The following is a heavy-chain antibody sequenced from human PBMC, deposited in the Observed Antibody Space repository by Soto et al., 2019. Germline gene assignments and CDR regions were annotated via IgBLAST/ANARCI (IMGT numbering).Heavy chain of an antibody. D-gene: IGHD2-2*01. CDR3: ARARLPQLFDY. J-gene: IGHJ4*02. CDR2: IYYSGST. CDR1: GSSISSGGYY. V-gene: IGHV4-31*03. Sequence: SETLSLTCTVSGSSISSGGYYWSWIRQHPGKGLEWIGYIYYSGSTYYNPSLKSRVTISVDTSKNQFSLKLSSVTAADTAVYYCARARLPQLFDYWGQGTLVTVSS.